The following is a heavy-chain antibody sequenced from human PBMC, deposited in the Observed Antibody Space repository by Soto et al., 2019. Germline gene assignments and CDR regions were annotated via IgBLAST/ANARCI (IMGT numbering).Heavy chain of an antibody. CDR3: ASLFEGDNSVSSPFDS. Sequence: QVQLVQSGAEVKKPGSSVKVSCKASGGSFGTYTISWVRQAPGQGLEWVGRIIPILDVTTSAQKFQDRVTITADTSTDTAHLELINLTSEDTAMYYCASLFEGDNSVSSPFDSWGQGTRVTVSS. D-gene: IGHD3-16*01. CDR2: IIPILDVT. J-gene: IGHJ3*02. CDR1: GGSFGTYT. V-gene: IGHV1-69*02.